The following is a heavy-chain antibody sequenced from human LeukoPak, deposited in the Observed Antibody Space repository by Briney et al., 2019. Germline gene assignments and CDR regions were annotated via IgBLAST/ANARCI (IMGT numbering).Heavy chain of an antibody. J-gene: IGHJ3*02. CDR2: ISAYNGNT. D-gene: IGHD5-12*01. CDR3: ARDLGPPTNLPNDAFDI. CDR1: GYTFTSYG. Sequence: ASVKVSCKASGYTFTSYGISWVRQAPGQGLEWMGWISAYNGNTNYAQKLQGRATMTTDTSTSTAYMELRSLRSDDTAVYYCARDLGPPTNLPNDAFDIWGQGTMVTVSS. V-gene: IGHV1-18*01.